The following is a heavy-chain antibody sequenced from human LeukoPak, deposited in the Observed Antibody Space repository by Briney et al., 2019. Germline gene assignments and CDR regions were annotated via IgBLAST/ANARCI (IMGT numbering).Heavy chain of an antibody. CDR1: GFTFDDYA. CDR2: ISWNSGSI. J-gene: IGHJ6*02. Sequence: GRSLRLSCAASGFTFDDYAMHWVRQAPGKGLEWVSGISWNSGSIGYADSVKGRFTISRDNAKNSLYLQMNSLRAEDTALYYCAKGRTGEVYYYYGMDVWGQGTTVTVSS. CDR3: AKGRTGEVYYYYGMDV. D-gene: IGHD1-26*01. V-gene: IGHV3-9*01.